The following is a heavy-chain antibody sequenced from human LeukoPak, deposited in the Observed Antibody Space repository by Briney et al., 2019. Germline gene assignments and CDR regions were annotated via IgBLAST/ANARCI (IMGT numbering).Heavy chain of an antibody. D-gene: IGHD3-22*01. CDR1: GGTFSSYA. J-gene: IGHJ4*02. CDR3: VRDGSYYDSSGYYYLY. CDR2: ITPMFGTA. V-gene: IGHV1-69*13. Sequence: ASVKVSCKASGGTFSSYAISWVRQAPGRGLEWMGGITPMFGTANYAQKFQGRVTITADESTSTAYMELSSLRSEDTAVYYCVRDGSYYDSSGYYYLYWGQGTLVTVSS.